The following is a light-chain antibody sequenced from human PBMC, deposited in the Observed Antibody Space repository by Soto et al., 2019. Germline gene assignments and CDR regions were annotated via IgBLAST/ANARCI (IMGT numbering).Light chain of an antibody. CDR3: QQYYSLPLI. V-gene: IGKV4-1*01. Sequence: DIVMTQSPDSLAVSLGERATINCKSSQSVLFRSNNKNYLAWYQQQPRHPPKLLIYWASTRESGVPDRFSGSGSGTDSTLTISILQAEDVALYYCQQYYSLPLIFGGGTKVEIK. J-gene: IGKJ4*01. CDR2: WAS. CDR1: QSVLFRSNNKNY.